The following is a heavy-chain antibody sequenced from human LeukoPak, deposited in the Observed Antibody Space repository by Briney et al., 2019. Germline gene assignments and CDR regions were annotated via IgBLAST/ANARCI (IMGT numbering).Heavy chain of an antibody. D-gene: IGHD4-17*01. CDR1: GYTFTSYG. CDR2: INPSGGST. V-gene: IGHV1-46*01. Sequence: ASVKVSCKASGYTFTSYGISWVRQAPGQGLEWMGIINPSGGSTSYAQKFQGRVTMTRDTSTSTVYMELSSLRSEDTAVYYCAREMTTGRSGYYYMDVWGKGTTVTISS. J-gene: IGHJ6*03. CDR3: AREMTTGRSGYYYMDV.